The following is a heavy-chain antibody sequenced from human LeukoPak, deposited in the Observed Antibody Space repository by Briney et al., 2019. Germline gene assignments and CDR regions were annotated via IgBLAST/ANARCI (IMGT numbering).Heavy chain of an antibody. V-gene: IGHV3-73*01. CDR2: IRSRTKGYAT. Sequence: LAGGSLTLSCAASGMSLSDSAMNWVRQASGKGLEWLAHIRSRTKGYATAYAASVTGRFVISRDDVKNMAFLQMTSLETEDTAVYYCIRHVEFQRPYWAQGVQVTVSS. D-gene: IGHD3-10*01. CDR3: IRHVEFQRPY. CDR1: GMSLSDSA. J-gene: IGHJ4*02.